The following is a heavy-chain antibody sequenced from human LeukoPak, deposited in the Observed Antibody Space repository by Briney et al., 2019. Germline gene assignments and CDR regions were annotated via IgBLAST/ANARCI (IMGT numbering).Heavy chain of an antibody. D-gene: IGHD6-13*01. V-gene: IGHV3-23*01. Sequence: PGGSLRLSCAASGFTFSDYAMSWVRQTPGKGLEWVSTICGDCGNTHYADSVKGRFTISRDNAENSLYLQVNSLRAEDTAVYYCARVGSIAAAGTPDYWGQGTLVTVSS. CDR1: GFTFSDYA. CDR2: ICGDCGNT. CDR3: ARVGSIAAAGTPDY. J-gene: IGHJ4*02.